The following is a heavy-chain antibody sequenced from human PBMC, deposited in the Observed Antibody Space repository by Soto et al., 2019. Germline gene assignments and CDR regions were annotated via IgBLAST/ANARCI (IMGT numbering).Heavy chain of an antibody. Sequence: SETLSLTCAVNGGSFSGYYWSWIRQPPGKGLEWIGEINHRGSTNHNPSLKRRVTISVDTSKKQMSLKLSSATAADTAVYYCARGRGTTMTTVHYYMDVWGKGTTVTVSS. CDR1: GGSFSGYY. V-gene: IGHV4-34*01. CDR3: ARGRGTTMTTVHYYMDV. CDR2: INHRGST. D-gene: IGHD4-17*01. J-gene: IGHJ6*03.